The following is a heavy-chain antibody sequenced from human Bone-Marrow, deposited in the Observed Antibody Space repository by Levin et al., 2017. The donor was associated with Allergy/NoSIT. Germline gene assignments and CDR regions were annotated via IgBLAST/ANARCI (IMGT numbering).Heavy chain of an antibody. D-gene: IGHD3-10*01. CDR2: FFSSLPL. Sequence: SCEASGFTFSSYFLHWVRQAPGKGLEWLIFFFSSLPLFSSSSFLFRFTISRDNPRNTLYLQMTNLRPEDTAVYYCARENYYESGVYAGAFDIWGQGTMVIVSS. J-gene: IGHJ3*02. CDR3: ARENYYESGVYAGAFDI. CDR1: GFTFSSYF. V-gene: IGHV3-30-3*01.